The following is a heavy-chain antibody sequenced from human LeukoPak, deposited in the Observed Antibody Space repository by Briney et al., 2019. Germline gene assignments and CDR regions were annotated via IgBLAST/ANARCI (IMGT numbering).Heavy chain of an antibody. CDR3: ARDRSWTTSYYYYYMDV. J-gene: IGHJ6*03. D-gene: IGHD2-15*01. CDR1: GYTFTGYY. Sequence: ASVKVSCKASGYTFTGYYMHWVRQAPGQGLKWMGWINPNSGGTNYAQKFQGRVTMTRDTSISTAYMELSRLRSDDTAVYYCARDRSWTTSYYYYYMDVWGKGTTVTVSS. CDR2: INPNSGGT. V-gene: IGHV1-2*02.